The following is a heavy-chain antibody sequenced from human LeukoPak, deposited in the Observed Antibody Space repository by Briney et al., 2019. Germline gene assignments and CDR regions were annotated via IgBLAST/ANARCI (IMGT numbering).Heavy chain of an antibody. D-gene: IGHD2-8*01. J-gene: IGHJ4*02. CDR3: ARGDSLYVF. Sequence: PGGSLRLSCAASGFTFSSYWMSWVRQAPGEGLEWVANIKQDGSDKYYVNSVKGRFIISRDNAKNTLFLQMNSLRAEDTAVYYCARGDSLYVFWGQGTLVTVSS. V-gene: IGHV3-7*01. CDR2: IKQDGSDK. CDR1: GFTFSSYW.